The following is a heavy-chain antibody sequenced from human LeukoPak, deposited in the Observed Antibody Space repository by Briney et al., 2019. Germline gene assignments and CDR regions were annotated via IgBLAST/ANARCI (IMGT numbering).Heavy chain of an antibody. Sequence: PGGSLRLSCAASGFTFGSYGMHWVRQAPGKGLEWVAFIRYDGSNKYYADSVKGRFTISRDNSKNTLYLQMNSLRAEDTAVYYCAKGKDYDYVWGSYKARGYYFDYWGQGTLVTVSS. D-gene: IGHD3-16*01. V-gene: IGHV3-30*02. CDR3: AKGKDYDYVWGSYKARGYYFDY. CDR2: IRYDGSNK. J-gene: IGHJ4*02. CDR1: GFTFGSYG.